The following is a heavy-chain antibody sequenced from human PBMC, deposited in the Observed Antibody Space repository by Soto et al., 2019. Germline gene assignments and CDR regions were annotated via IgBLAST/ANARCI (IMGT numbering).Heavy chain of an antibody. V-gene: IGHV5-10-1*01. CDR1: GYTFTSYW. CDR3: ARHMRNLRYYYYGMDV. J-gene: IGHJ6*02. CDR2: IDPSDSDT. D-gene: IGHD2-21*01. Sequence: PGESLKISCKGSGYTFTSYWISWVRQLPGKGLEWVGSIDPSDSDTNYSPSFQGHVTISADKSTSTAYLQWNSLKASDTAMYYCARHMRNLRYYYYGMDVWGQGTMVTVSS.